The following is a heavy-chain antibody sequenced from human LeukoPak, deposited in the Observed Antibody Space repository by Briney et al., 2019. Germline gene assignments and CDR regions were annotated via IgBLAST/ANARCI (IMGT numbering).Heavy chain of an antibody. J-gene: IGHJ5*02. Sequence: GGSLRLSCAASGFTFSNYAMSWVRQAPGKGLEWVSAISAGGGNTYYTDSVKGRFTISRDNAKNSLYLQMNSLRAEDTAVYYCARGPNWGSGCWFDPWGQGTLVTVSS. V-gene: IGHV3-23*01. CDR1: GFTFSNYA. D-gene: IGHD7-27*01. CDR3: ARGPNWGSGCWFDP. CDR2: ISAGGGNT.